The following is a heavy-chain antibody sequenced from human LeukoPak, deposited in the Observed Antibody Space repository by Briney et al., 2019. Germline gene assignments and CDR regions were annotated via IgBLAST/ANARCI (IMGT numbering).Heavy chain of an antibody. Sequence: PGGSLRLSCAASGFTFSSYEMNWVRQAPGKGLEWVSSISSSSSYIYYADSVKGRFTISRDNAKNSLYLQMNSLRAEDTAVYYCARDLGYSYGYGFDYWGQGTLVTVSS. V-gene: IGHV3-21*01. CDR1: GFTFSSYE. CDR3: ARDLGYSYGYGFDY. J-gene: IGHJ4*02. D-gene: IGHD5-18*01. CDR2: ISSSSSYI.